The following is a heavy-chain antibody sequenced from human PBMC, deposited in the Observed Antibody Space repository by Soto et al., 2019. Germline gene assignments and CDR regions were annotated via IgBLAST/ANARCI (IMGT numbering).Heavy chain of an antibody. D-gene: IGHD3-16*01. CDR2: ISDTGGST. CDR1: GFTFGTYS. V-gene: IGHV3-23*01. CDR3: AKDWPGGLGYFDY. Sequence: EVQLLDSGGGLVQPGGSLRLSCAASGFTFGTYSMSWVRQAPGKGLEWVSAISDTGGSTFYADSVNGRFTISRDNSKNTLYLQMNSLSAEATAVYYSAKDWPGGLGYFDYWGPGTLVTVSS. J-gene: IGHJ4*02.